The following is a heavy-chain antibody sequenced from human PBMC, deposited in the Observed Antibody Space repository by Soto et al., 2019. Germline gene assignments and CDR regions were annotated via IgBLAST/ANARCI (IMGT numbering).Heavy chain of an antibody. CDR3: ARALYGSGGNLFDP. V-gene: IGHV4-30-4*01. CDR2: IYYSGST. CDR1: GGSISSGDYY. D-gene: IGHD3-10*01. J-gene: IGHJ5*02. Sequence: SETLSLTCTVSGGSISSGDYYWSWIRQPPGKGLEWIGYIYYSGSTYYNPSLKSRVTISVDTSKNQFSLKLSSVTAADTAVYYCARALYGSGGNLFDPWGQGTLVTVSS.